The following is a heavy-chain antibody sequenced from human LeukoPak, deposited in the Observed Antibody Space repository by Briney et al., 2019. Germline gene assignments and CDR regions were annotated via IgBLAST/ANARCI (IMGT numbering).Heavy chain of an antibody. D-gene: IGHD4-11*01. CDR3: ARGDTVTTEAHYYYGMDV. J-gene: IGHJ6*02. CDR1: GGTFSSYA. CDR2: IIXILGIA. V-gene: IGHV1-69*04. Sequence: ASVKVSCKASGGTFSSYAISWVRQAPGQGLEWMGRIIXILGIANYAQKFQGRVTITADKSTSTAYMELSSLRSEDTAVYYCARGDTVTTEAHYYYGMDVWGQGTTVTVSS.